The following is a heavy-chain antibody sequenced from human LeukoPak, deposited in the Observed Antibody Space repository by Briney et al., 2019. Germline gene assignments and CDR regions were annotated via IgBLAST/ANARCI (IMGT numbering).Heavy chain of an antibody. V-gene: IGHV3-66*01. D-gene: IGHD2-8*01. Sequence: GGSLRLSCAASGFTVSSNYMSWVRQAPGKGLEWVSVIYSGGSTYYADSVKGRFTISRDSSKSTLYLQMNSLRAEDTAVYYCAKDRCSNGIGCLYYYMDVWGKGTTVTISS. CDR1: GFTVSSNY. CDR3: AKDRCSNGIGCLYYYMDV. J-gene: IGHJ6*03. CDR2: IYSGGST.